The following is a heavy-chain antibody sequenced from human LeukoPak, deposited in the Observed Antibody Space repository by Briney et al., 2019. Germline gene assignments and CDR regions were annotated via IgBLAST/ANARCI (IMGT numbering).Heavy chain of an antibody. CDR1: GFTFRTYG. J-gene: IGHJ4*02. V-gene: IGHV3-7*04. CDR2: IKNDGSED. Sequence: GGSLRLSCAASGFTFRTYGMNWVRQAPGKGLEWVANIKNDGSEDHYVSSVEGRFTNSRDNNKNSRYLQLNSLRPEDTAVYYCVRGRSAIDYWGQGTRVTVSS. CDR3: VRGRSAIDY.